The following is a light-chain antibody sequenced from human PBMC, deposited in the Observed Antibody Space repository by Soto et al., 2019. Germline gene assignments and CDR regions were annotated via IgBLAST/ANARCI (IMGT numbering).Light chain of an antibody. CDR3: QQYYDTPWT. J-gene: IGKJ1*01. V-gene: IGKV4-1*01. CDR2: WAS. CDR1: KSVLYSSNNKNY. Sequence: IVLTQSPDSLAASLAESPTLNCKSSKSVLYSSNNKNYLAWYQQKPGQPPKLLIYWASTRETGVPDRFSGSGSGTDFTLTISSLQAEDVAVYYCQQYYDTPWTFGQGTKVDIK.